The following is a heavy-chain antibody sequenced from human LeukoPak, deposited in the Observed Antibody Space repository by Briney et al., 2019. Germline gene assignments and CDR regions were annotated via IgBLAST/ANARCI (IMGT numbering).Heavy chain of an antibody. Sequence: ASVKVSCKVSGYTLTELSMHWVRQAPGKGLEWMGGFDPEDGETIYARKFQGRVTMTEDTSTDTAYMELSSLRSEDTAVYYCATDGGLASYYDFWSGYYGMDVWGQGTTVTVSS. CDR2: FDPEDGET. CDR1: GYTLTELS. V-gene: IGHV1-24*01. J-gene: IGHJ6*02. CDR3: ATDGGLASYYDFWSGYYGMDV. D-gene: IGHD3-3*01.